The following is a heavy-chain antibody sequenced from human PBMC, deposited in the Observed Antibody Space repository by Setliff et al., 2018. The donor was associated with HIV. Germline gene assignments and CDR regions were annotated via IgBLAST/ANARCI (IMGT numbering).Heavy chain of an antibody. Sequence: ASVKVSCKASGYTFTSYGISWVRQAPGQGLEWMGWISAYNGNTNYAQKLQGRVTMTTDTSTSTAYMELRSLRSDDTAVYYCACGAAAGTDYYYYYYMDVWGKGTTGTVSS. D-gene: IGHD6-13*01. CDR2: ISAYNGNT. V-gene: IGHV1-18*01. J-gene: IGHJ6*03. CDR1: GYTFTSYG. CDR3: ACGAAAGTDYYYYYYMDV.